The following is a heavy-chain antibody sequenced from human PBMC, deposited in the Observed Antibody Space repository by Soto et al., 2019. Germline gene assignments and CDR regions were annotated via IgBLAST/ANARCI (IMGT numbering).Heavy chain of an antibody. CDR3: ARAQYYYGSGSHCPGY. J-gene: IGHJ4*02. V-gene: IGHV1-8*01. D-gene: IGHD3-10*01. CDR1: GYTFTSYD. CDR2: MNPNSGNT. Sequence: QVQLVQSGAEVKKPGASVKVSCKASGYTFTSYDINWVRQATGQGLEWMGWMNPNSGNTGYAQKLQGRVTRTRNTSISTAYMELSSLRSEDTAVYYCARAQYYYGSGSHCPGYWGQGTLVTVSS.